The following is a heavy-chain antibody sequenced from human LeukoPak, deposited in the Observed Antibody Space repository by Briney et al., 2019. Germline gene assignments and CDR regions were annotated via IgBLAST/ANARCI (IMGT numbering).Heavy chain of an antibody. CDR1: GFTFSSYG. CDR3: ARGGIVVVPAALDI. Sequence: GGSLRLSCAASGFTFSSYGMHWIRQAPGKGLEWVAVISYDGSNKYYADSVKGRFTISRDNSKNTLYLQMNSLRAEDTAVYYCARGGIVVVPAALDIWGQGTMVTVSS. D-gene: IGHD2-2*01. J-gene: IGHJ3*02. CDR2: ISYDGSNK. V-gene: IGHV3-30*03.